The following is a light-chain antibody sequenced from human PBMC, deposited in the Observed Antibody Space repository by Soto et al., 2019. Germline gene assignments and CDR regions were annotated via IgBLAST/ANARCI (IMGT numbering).Light chain of an antibody. V-gene: IGKV1-39*01. Sequence: DIQMTQSPSSLSASVGDRVTITCRASQSISNYLNWYQQKPGKAPKFLIYAASSLQSGVPSRFNGRGSGTDFPLTISSLQTEDFAIYYCQQSYSTPLTVGGGTKVEIK. CDR2: AAS. CDR3: QQSYSTPLT. CDR1: QSISNY. J-gene: IGKJ4*01.